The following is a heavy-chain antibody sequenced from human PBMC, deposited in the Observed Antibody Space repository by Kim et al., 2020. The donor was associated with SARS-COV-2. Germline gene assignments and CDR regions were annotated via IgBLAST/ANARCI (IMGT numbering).Heavy chain of an antibody. J-gene: IGHJ6*02. CDR3: AKDIVWRTGSSWYGYYYYGMDV. CDR2: ISGSGGST. D-gene: IGHD6-13*01. CDR1: GFTFSSYA. Sequence: GGSLRLSCAASGFTFSSYAMSWVRQAPGKGLEWVSAISGSGGSTYYADSVKGRFTISRDNSKNTLYLQMNSLRAEDTAVYYCAKDIVWRTGSSWYGYYYYGMDVWGQGTTVTVSS. V-gene: IGHV3-23*01.